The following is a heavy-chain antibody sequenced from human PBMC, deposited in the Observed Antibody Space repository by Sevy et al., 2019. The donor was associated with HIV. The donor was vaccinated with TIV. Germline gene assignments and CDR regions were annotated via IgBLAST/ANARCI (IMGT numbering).Heavy chain of an antibody. J-gene: IGHJ4*02. CDR2: IIPIFGTA. V-gene: IGHV1-69*13. CDR3: ARENRIQLWEYYFDY. D-gene: IGHD5-18*01. CDR1: GGTFSSYA. Sequence: ASVKVSCKASGGTFSSYAISWVRQAPGQGLEWMGGIIPIFGTANYAQKFQGRVTITADESTSTAYMELSSLRSEDTAVYYCARENRIQLWEYYFDYRGQGTLVTVSS.